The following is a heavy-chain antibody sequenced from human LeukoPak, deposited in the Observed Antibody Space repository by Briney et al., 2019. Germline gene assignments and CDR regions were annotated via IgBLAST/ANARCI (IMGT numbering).Heavy chain of an antibody. CDR1: GFTFSSYA. CDR2: ISGSGGST. Sequence: GGSLRLSCAASGFTFSSYAMSWVRQAPGKGLEWVSAISGSGGSTYYADSVKGRFTISRDNAKNSLYLQMNSLRAEDTAVYYCASEWFHDGMAGSDGMDVWGQGTTITVSS. J-gene: IGHJ6*02. V-gene: IGHV3-23*01. D-gene: IGHD3-9*01. CDR3: ASEWFHDGMAGSDGMDV.